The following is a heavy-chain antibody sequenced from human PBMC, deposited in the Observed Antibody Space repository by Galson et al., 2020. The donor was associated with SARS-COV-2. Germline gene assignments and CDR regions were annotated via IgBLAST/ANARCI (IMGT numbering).Heavy chain of an antibody. J-gene: IGHJ4*02. CDR1: GASISSDDFY. Sequence: SETLSLTCTVSGASISSDDFYWSWIRQTPGTGLEWIGDIHSSGNTYYNPSLMSRGTISVDTSKNQFSLRLSSVTATDTAVYFCARTSSTATREYYFNYWGQGTLVSVSS. CDR2: IHSSGNT. V-gene: IGHV4-30-4*01. D-gene: IGHD4-17*01. CDR3: ARTSSTATREYYFNY.